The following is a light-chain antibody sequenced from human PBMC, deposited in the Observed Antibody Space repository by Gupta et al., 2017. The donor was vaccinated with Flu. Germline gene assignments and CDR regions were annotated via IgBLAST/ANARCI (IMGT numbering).Light chain of an antibody. CDR1: SSKIGAGDD. V-gene: IGLV1-40*01. CDR2: GNS. Sequence: RGTISLTWGSSKIGAGDDGHWYQPRPGTAPKLLIYGNSNRPSGVPDRFSGSKSGTSASLAITGLQAEDEADYYCQSFDSRLSVVFGGGTKLTVL. J-gene: IGLJ2*01. CDR3: QSFDSRLSVV.